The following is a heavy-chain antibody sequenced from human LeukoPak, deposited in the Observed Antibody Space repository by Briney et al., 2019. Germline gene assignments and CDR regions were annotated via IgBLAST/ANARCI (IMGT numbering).Heavy chain of an antibody. CDR2: ISGSGGST. CDR1: GFTFSSYA. CDR3: AKNTQGYGDYVAFDI. V-gene: IGHV3-23*01. D-gene: IGHD4-17*01. Sequence: QLGGSLRLSCAASGFTFSSYAMSWVRQAPGKGLEWISSISGSGGSTYYADSVKGRFTVSRDNSKNTLYLQMNSLGAEDTAVYSCAKNTQGYGDYVAFDIWGQGTMVTVSS. J-gene: IGHJ3*02.